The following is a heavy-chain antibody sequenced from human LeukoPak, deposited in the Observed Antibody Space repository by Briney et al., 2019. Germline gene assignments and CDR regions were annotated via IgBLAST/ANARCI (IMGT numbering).Heavy chain of an antibody. Sequence: GGSLRLSCAASGFTFSSYEMNWVRQAPGKGLDWISFISTSGDTIHFADSVKGRFTMFRDNAKNSLYLQMNSLRAEDTAVYYCARGYYDILTGYGPPTDYWGQGTLVTVSS. V-gene: IGHV3-48*03. CDR1: GFTFSSYE. CDR2: ISTSGDTI. D-gene: IGHD3-9*01. J-gene: IGHJ4*02. CDR3: ARGYYDILTGYGPPTDY.